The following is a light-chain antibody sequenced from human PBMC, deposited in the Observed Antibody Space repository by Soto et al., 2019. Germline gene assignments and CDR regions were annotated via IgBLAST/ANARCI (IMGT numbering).Light chain of an antibody. V-gene: IGKV3-15*01. CDR3: QQYNRWSPST. Sequence: EIVMTQSPATLSVSPGERVTLSCRASQSVSSTLAWYQQKPVQAPSLLMYGVSTRATGIPARFSGSGSGTEFTLSISSLQSEDFAVYYCQQYNRWSPSTFGKGTKVEIK. CDR1: QSVSST. J-gene: IGKJ1*01. CDR2: GVS.